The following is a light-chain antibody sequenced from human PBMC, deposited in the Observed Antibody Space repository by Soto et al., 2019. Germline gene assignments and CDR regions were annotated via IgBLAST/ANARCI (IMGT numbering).Light chain of an antibody. Sequence: DAQMLQSPSSLSASVGDSVTITCRASQSIGTYLAWYQHKPGKAPKLPIYAASSLQSGVPSMFSGSGAGTDVTLAISSLQPEDVATYDYQESHCNFGRGTKLEIK. V-gene: IGKV1-39*01. CDR1: QSIGTY. J-gene: IGKJ2*02. CDR3: QESHCN. CDR2: AAS.